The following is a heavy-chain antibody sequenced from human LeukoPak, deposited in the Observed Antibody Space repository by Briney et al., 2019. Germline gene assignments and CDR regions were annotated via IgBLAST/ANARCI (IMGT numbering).Heavy chain of an antibody. CDR3: ARQITMIEEGAFDI. J-gene: IGHJ3*02. D-gene: IGHD3-22*01. Sequence: SVKVSCKASGYTFTSNYIHWVRQAPGQGLEWMGGIIPIIGTVNYAQKFQGRVTITADESTSTAYMELSSLRSEDTAVYYCARQITMIEEGAFDIWGQGTMVTVSS. CDR1: GYTFTSNY. CDR2: IIPIIGTV. V-gene: IGHV1-69*13.